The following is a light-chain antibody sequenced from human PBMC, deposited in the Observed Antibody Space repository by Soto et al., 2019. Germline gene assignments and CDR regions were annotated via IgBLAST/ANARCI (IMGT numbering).Light chain of an antibody. V-gene: IGLV7-46*01. J-gene: IGLJ7*01. CDR2: DTS. CDR3: LLFYDGVSV. Sequence: QTVVTQEPSLTVSPGGTVTLTCGSSTGDVTTGRWPYWFQQRPGQVPRTLIHDTSNKHSWTPARFSGSLLGGKAALTLAGAQAEDEADYYFLLFYDGVSVFGGGTQLTVL. CDR1: TGDVTTGRW.